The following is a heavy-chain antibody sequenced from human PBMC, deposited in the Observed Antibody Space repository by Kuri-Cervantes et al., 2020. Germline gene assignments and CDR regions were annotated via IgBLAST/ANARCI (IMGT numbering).Heavy chain of an antibody. V-gene: IGHV1-69*06. CDR3: ARGTSITIFGVVTTSYYFDY. CDR1: GGTFSSYA. Sequence: SVKVSCKASGGTFSSYAISWVRQAPGQGLEWMGGIIPIFGTANYAQKFQGRVTITADKSTSTAYMELSSLRSEDTAVYYCARGTSITIFGVVTTSYYFDYWGQGTLVTVSS. J-gene: IGHJ4*02. D-gene: IGHD3-3*01. CDR2: IIPIFGTA.